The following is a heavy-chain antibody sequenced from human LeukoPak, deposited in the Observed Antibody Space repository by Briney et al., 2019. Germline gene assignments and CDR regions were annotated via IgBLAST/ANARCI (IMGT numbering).Heavy chain of an antibody. CDR2: IYHSGST. J-gene: IGHJ4*02. CDR3: ARVASYYDSSGYSDY. V-gene: IGHV4-38-2*02. D-gene: IGHD3-22*01. Sequence: NSSETLSLTCTVSGYSISSGYYWGWIRQPPGKGLEWIGSIYHSGSTYYNPSLKSRVTISVDTSKNQFSLKLSSVTAADTAVYYCARVASYYDSSGYSDYWGQGTLVTVSS. CDR1: GYSISSGYY.